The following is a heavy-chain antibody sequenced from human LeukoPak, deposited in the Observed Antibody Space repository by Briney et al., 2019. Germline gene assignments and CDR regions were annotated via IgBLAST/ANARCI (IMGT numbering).Heavy chain of an antibody. CDR3: ARGSVLGYCSGGSCYTILPFDY. Sequence: SETLSLTCAVSGYSISSGYYWGWIRQPPGRGLEWIGNIYHSGSTYYNPSLKSRVTISVDTSKNQFSLKLSSVTAADTAVYYCARGSVLGYCSGGSCYTILPFDYWGQGTLVTVSS. CDR2: IYHSGST. J-gene: IGHJ4*02. CDR1: GYSISSGYY. V-gene: IGHV4-38-2*01. D-gene: IGHD2-15*01.